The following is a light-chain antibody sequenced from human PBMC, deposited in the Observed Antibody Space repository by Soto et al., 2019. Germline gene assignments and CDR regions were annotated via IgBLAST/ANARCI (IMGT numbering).Light chain of an antibody. V-gene: IGKV1-12*01. J-gene: IGKJ5*01. CDR3: QQANTFPIT. CDR1: QDIRGW. CDR2: AAS. Sequence: DIQMTQSPSSVSASVGDRVTISCRASQDIRGWLAWYQQRPGTAPRLLIYAASSLQSGVPSRFSGSGSGTDFTLTISSLQPEDSATYFCQQANTFPITFCQGTRLEIK.